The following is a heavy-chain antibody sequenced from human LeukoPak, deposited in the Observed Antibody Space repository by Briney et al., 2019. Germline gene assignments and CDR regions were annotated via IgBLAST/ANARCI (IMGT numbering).Heavy chain of an antibody. J-gene: IGHJ4*02. CDR1: GGTFSSYA. V-gene: IGHV1-69*05. Sequence: SVKVSCKASGGTFSSYAISWVRQAPGQGLEWMGGIIPIFGTANYAQKFQGRVTITTDESTSTAYMELSSLRSEDTAVYYCAANREVYDFWSGPFDYWGQGTLVTVSS. CDR3: AANREVYDFWSGPFDY. CDR2: IIPIFGTA. D-gene: IGHD3-3*01.